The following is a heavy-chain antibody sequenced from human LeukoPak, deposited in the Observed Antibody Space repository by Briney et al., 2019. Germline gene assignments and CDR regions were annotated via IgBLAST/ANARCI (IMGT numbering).Heavy chain of an antibody. CDR1: GGSFSGYY. Sequence: SETLSLTCAVYGGSFSGYYWSWIRQPPGKGLEWIGEINHSGSTNYNPSLKSRVTISVDTSKNQFSLKLSFVTAADTAVYYCARWASVVVVAAIGWFDPWGQGTLVTVSS. D-gene: IGHD2-15*01. V-gene: IGHV4-34*01. CDR2: INHSGST. J-gene: IGHJ5*02. CDR3: ARWASVVVVAAIGWFDP.